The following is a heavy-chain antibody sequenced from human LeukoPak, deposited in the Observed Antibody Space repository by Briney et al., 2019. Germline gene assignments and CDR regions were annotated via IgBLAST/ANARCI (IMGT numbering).Heavy chain of an antibody. CDR3: AKWDWDFWSGYTYAFDI. D-gene: IGHD3-3*01. J-gene: IGHJ3*02. Sequence: GSLRLSCAASGFTFSSYAMSWVRQAPGKGLEWVSAISGSGGSTYYADSVKGRFTISRDNSKNTLYLQMNSLRAEDTAVYYCAKWDWDFWSGYTYAFDIWGQGTMVTVSS. CDR1: GFTFSSYA. V-gene: IGHV3-23*01. CDR2: ISGSGGST.